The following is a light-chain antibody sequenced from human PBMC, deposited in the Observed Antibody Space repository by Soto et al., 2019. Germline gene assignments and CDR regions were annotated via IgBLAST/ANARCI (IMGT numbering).Light chain of an antibody. CDR2: DAS. Sequence: DIQMTQSPSTLSASVGDRVTITCRASQSISSWLAWYQQKPGKAPKLLIYDASSLESGVPSRFSGSGSGTDFTLTISSLQPDEFATDYCQQYNSYSWTGGHRTKVDIK. V-gene: IGKV1-5*01. J-gene: IGKJ1*01. CDR1: QSISSW. CDR3: QQYNSYSWT.